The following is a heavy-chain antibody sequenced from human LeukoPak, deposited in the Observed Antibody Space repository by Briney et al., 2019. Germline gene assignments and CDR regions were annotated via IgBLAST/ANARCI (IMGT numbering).Heavy chain of an antibody. V-gene: IGHV3-23*01. CDR1: GFTFSSYA. D-gene: IGHD3-22*01. Sequence: PGGSLRLSCAASGFTFSSYAMSWVRQAPGKGLEWVSAISGSGGSTYYADSVKGRFTISRDNSKNTLYLQMNSLRAEDTAVYYCAKVGIPDYYYDSSGYFDYWGQGTLVTVSS. CDR2: ISGSGGST. J-gene: IGHJ4*02. CDR3: AKVGIPDYYYDSSGYFDY.